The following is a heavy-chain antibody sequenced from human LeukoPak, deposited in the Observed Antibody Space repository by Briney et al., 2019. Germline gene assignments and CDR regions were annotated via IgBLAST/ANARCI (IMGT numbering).Heavy chain of an antibody. Sequence: PGGSLRLSCAASGFTVRTKFMSWVRQAPGKGLEWVSVIYYSDNTDYADSVKGRFTISRGNSKNTLYLQMNSLRADDTAVYFCASLASDNNGCYHFDFWGQGTLVTVSS. D-gene: IGHD6-19*01. CDR3: ASLASDNNGCYHFDF. CDR2: IYYSDNT. V-gene: IGHV3-53*01. J-gene: IGHJ4*02. CDR1: GFTVRTKF.